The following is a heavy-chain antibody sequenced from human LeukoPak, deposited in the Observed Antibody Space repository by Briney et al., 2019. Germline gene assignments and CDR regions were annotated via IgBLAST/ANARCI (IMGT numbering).Heavy chain of an antibody. CDR3: ARERLAAAGPTHY. D-gene: IGHD6-13*01. J-gene: IGHJ4*02. CDR2: IIPIFGTA. CDR1: GGTFTSYA. Sequence: SVKVSCKASGGTFTSYAISWVRQAPGQGLEWMGRIIPIFGTANYAQKFQGRVTITTDESTSTAYMELSSLRSEDPAVYYCARERLAAAGPTHYWGQGTLVTVSS. V-gene: IGHV1-69*05.